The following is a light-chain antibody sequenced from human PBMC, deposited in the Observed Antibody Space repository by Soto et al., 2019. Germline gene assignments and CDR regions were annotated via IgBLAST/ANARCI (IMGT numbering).Light chain of an antibody. Sequence: DIQMTQSPSSLSASVGDRVTITCRASQSISSYLVWYQQKPGKAPKLLIYAASTLESGVPSRFGGSGSGTEFTLTITSLQPEDSATYYCQQSFRAVHLTFGGGTKVEI. V-gene: IGKV1-39*01. CDR3: QQSFRAVHLT. CDR2: AAS. CDR1: QSISSY. J-gene: IGKJ4*01.